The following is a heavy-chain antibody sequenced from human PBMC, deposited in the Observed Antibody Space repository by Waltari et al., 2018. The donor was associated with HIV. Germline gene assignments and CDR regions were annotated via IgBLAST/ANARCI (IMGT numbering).Heavy chain of an antibody. CDR2: ISTHNGNT. CDR3: ARGGSTSNLNYYYGMDV. Sequence: QVQLVQSGVEMKKPGASVKVSCKASGYTFKRYGINWGRHVPGQGLEWLGWISTHNGNTNYAQKFQGRVSMTTHTSTATAYMELRNLTSDDTAVYYCARGGSTSNLNYYYGMDVWGQGTTVTVSS. CDR1: GYTFKRYG. D-gene: IGHD2-2*01. J-gene: IGHJ6*02. V-gene: IGHV1-18*01.